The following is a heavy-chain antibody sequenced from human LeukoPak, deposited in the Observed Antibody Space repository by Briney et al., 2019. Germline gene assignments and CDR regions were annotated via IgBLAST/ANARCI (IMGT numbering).Heavy chain of an antibody. J-gene: IGHJ3*01. CDR1: GFTFSTYE. V-gene: IGHV3-48*03. D-gene: IGHD4-23*01. Sequence: GGSLRLSCAASGFTFSTYEMSWVRQAPGKGLEWVSYINSGSTNIQYAASVKGRLTISRDNARNSLYLQMNSLRAEDTAVYYCAREVVVTPDALDLWGRGTMVIVSS. CDR2: INSGSTNI. CDR3: AREVVVTPDALDL.